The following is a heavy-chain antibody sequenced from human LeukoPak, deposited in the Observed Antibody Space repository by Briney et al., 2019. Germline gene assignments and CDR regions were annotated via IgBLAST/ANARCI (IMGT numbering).Heavy chain of an antibody. CDR2: ISSSSSYI. J-gene: IGHJ4*02. D-gene: IGHD3-10*01. CDR1: GFTFSSYS. CDR3: ARDRAITMVRGTFDY. V-gene: IGHV3-21*01. Sequence: GGSLRLSCAASGFTFSSYSMNWVRQAPGKGLEWVSSISSSSSYIYYADSVKGRFTISRGNAKNSLYLQTNSLRAEDTAVYYCARDRAITMVRGTFDYWGQGTLVTVSS.